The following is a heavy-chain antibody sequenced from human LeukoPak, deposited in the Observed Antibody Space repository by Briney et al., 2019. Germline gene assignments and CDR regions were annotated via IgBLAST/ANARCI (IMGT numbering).Heavy chain of an antibody. J-gene: IGHJ5*02. Sequence: PSETLSLTCTVSGGSISSYYWSWIRQPPGKGLEWIGYIYYSGSTNYNPSLKSRVTISVDTSKNQFSLKLSSVTAADTAVYYCARDNGGFYWFDPWGQGTLVTVSS. D-gene: IGHD2-8*01. CDR1: GGSISSYY. CDR3: ARDNGGFYWFDP. CDR2: IYYSGST. V-gene: IGHV4-59*01.